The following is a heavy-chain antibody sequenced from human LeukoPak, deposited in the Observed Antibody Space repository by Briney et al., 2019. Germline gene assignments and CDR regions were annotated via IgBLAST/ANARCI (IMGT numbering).Heavy chain of an antibody. J-gene: IGHJ4*02. CDR1: GGSVSPYY. CDR3: ARGITFFDY. Sequence: SETLSLTCTVSGGSVSPYYWSWIRQPPGKGLEWIGYIYYSGSTKYNPSLKSRVTISLDTSKNQFSLKPKSVTAADTAIYYCARGITFFDYWGQGTLVTVSS. CDR2: IYYSGST. D-gene: IGHD1-14*01. V-gene: IGHV4-59*02.